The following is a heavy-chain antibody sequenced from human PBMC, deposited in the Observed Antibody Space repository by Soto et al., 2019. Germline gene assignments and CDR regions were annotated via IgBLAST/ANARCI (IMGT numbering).Heavy chain of an antibody. Sequence: QVQLQESGPGQVKPSETLFLTCTVSGGSVSSGTYYWRWFRQPAGEGLEWIGYIYRGISNYNPSPESRATISVDTSRTQFSLMLTAVIAADTAVYYCARDQRLGAGYCALWGRGTLFTVSS. CDR3: ARDQRLGAGYCAL. J-gene: IGHJ2*01. CDR1: GGSVSSGTYY. D-gene: IGHD7-27*01. CDR2: IYRGIS. V-gene: IGHV4-61*01.